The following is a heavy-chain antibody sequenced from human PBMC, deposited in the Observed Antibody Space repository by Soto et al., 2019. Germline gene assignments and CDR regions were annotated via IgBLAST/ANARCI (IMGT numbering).Heavy chain of an antibody. V-gene: IGHV4-30-4*01. CDR2: IYYSGNT. D-gene: IGHD1-1*01. CDR1: GCSISSGDYY. CDR3: AREPARPTTQAFDI. J-gene: IGHJ3*02. Sequence: QVQLLESGPGLVKPSQTLSLTCTVSGCSISSGDYYWNWIRQSPGKGLEWMGSIYYSGNTYYNPSLKSRVTTSGDTSKNQFSLNLSSVTAADTPVYFCAREPARPTTQAFDIWGRGTTVTVSS.